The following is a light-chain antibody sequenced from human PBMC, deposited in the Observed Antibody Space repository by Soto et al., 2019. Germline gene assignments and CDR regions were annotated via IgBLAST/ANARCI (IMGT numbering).Light chain of an antibody. V-gene: IGLV2-23*02. CDR2: EVT. CDR1: SRDIGIYNY. J-gene: IGLJ6*01. Sequence: QSALTQPASVSGSPGQSITIPCTGTSRDIGIYNYVSWYQQHPGKAPKLIICEVTNRPSGVSDRFSGSKSASTASLTISGLQAEDEGDYYCASYAGSRTYVFGSGTKLTVL. CDR3: ASYAGSRTYV.